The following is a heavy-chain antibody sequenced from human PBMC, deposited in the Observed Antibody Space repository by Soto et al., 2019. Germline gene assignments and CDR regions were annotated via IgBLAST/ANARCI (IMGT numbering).Heavy chain of an antibody. J-gene: IGHJ4*02. Sequence: SETLSLTCAVSGGSISSSSYYWGWIRQPPGKGLEWIGSIYYSGSTYYNPSLKSRVTISVDTSKNQFSLKLSSVTAADTAVYYCARQWIQLWFFDYWGQGTLVTVSS. CDR3: ARQWIQLWFFDY. CDR2: IYYSGST. CDR1: GGSISSSSYY. V-gene: IGHV4-39*01. D-gene: IGHD5-18*01.